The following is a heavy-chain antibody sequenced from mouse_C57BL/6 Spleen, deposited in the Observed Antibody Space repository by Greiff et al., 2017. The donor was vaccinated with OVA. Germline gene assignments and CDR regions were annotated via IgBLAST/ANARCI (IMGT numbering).Heavy chain of an antibody. J-gene: IGHJ4*01. D-gene: IGHD2-3*01. CDR1: GYTFTDYY. CDR3: AISYDGYSPYYAMDY. CDR2: INPNNGGT. V-gene: IGHV1-26*01. Sequence: EVQLQQSGPELVKPGASVKISCKASGYTFTDYYMNWVKQSHGKSLEWIGDINPNNGGTSYNQKFKGKATLTVDKSSSTAYMELRSLTSEDSAVYYCAISYDGYSPYYAMDYWGQGTSVTVSS.